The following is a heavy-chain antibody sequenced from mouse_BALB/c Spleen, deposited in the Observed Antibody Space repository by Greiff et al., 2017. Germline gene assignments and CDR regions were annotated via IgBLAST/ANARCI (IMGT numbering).Heavy chain of an antibody. D-gene: IGHD1-2*01. CDR2: SRNTANDYTT. J-gene: IGHJ3*01. CDR3: ARDGEITTATFAY. V-gene: IGHV7-1*02. Sequence: EVQGVDSGGGLVQPGGSLRLSCATSGFTFSDFYMEWVRQPPGKRLEWIAASRNTANDYTTEYSASVKGRFIVSRDTSQSILYLQMNALRAEDTAIYYCARDGEITTATFAYWGQGTLVTVSA. CDR1: GFTFSDFY.